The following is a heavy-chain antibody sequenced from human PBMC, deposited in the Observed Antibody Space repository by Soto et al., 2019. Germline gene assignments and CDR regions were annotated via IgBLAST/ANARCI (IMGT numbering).Heavy chain of an antibody. Sequence: QAQLVESGGGVVQPGRSLRLSCAASGFTFSSYGMHWVRQAPGKGLEWVAVIWYDGSNKYYADSVKGRFTISGDNSKNTLYLQMTSLRAEDTAVYYCARDVSSGWYPGFDYWGQGTLVTVSS. D-gene: IGHD6-19*01. V-gene: IGHV3-33*01. CDR2: IWYDGSNK. CDR1: GFTFSSYG. CDR3: ARDVSSGWYPGFDY. J-gene: IGHJ4*02.